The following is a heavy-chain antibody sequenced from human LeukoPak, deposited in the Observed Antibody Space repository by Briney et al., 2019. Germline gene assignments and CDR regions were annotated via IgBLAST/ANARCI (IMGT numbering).Heavy chain of an antibody. Sequence: PGGSLRLSCAASGFTFSSYSMNLVRQAPAKGLEWVSFISISSSYKYYADSVKGRLTISRDNAKNSLYLQMNSLRAEDTAVYYCARDYYYDSSGYYGRRGFDYWGQGTLVTVSS. CDR3: ARDYYYDSSGYYGRRGFDY. CDR1: GFTFSSYS. V-gene: IGHV3-21*01. J-gene: IGHJ4*02. D-gene: IGHD3-22*01. CDR2: ISISSSYK.